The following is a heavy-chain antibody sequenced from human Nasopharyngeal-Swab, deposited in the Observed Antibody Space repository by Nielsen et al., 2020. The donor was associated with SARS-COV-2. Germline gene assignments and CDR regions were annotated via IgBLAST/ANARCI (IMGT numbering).Heavy chain of an antibody. V-gene: IGHV3-33*01. D-gene: IGHD3-16*01. Sequence: GESLKISCAASGFTFSNYGMHWVRQAPGKGLEWVAVIWHGGSKKYYADSVKGRFTISRDNSKSTLFLQMNSLSAEDTAVYYCARPLENSGDYALDSWGQGTLVTVSS. CDR2: IWHGGSKK. CDR1: GFTFSNYG. CDR3: ARPLENSGDYALDS. J-gene: IGHJ4*02.